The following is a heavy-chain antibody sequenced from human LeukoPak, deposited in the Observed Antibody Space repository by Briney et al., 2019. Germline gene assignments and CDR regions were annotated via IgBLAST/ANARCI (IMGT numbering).Heavy chain of an antibody. CDR1: GGSISSSSYY. D-gene: IGHD3-22*01. J-gene: IGHJ4*02. CDR3: AKEASGYDSSGYFPY. V-gene: IGHV4-39*07. CDR2: IYYSGST. Sequence: PSETLSLTCTVSGGSISSSSYYWGWIRQPPGKGLEWIGSIYYSGSTYYNPSLKSRVTISVDTSKNQFSLKLSSVTAADTAVYYCAKEASGYDSSGYFPYWGQGTLVTVSS.